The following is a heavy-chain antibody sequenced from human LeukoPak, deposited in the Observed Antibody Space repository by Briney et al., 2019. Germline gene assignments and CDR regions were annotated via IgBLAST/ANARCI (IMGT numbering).Heavy chain of an antibody. Sequence: GGSLRLSCAASGFTFSSYGMHWDRQAPGKGLEWVAVIWYDGSNKYYADSVKGRFTISRDNSKNTLYLQMNSLRAEDTAVYYCASAGIAAAGTGLTDYWGQGTLVTVSS. J-gene: IGHJ4*02. D-gene: IGHD6-13*01. V-gene: IGHV3-33*01. CDR1: GFTFSSYG. CDR2: IWYDGSNK. CDR3: ASAGIAAAGTGLTDY.